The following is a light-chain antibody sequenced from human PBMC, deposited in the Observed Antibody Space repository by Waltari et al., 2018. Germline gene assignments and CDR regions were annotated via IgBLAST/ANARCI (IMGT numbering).Light chain of an antibody. CDR1: QSVSSN. J-gene: IGKJ1*01. CDR3: QQSNNWPPWT. V-gene: IGKV3-15*01. CDR2: GAS. Sequence: EIVMTQSPDTLSVSPGERATLSCRASQSVSSNLAWYQQKPGQAPRLLIYGASTRATGIPARFSGSGSGTEFTLTISSLQSEDFAIYYCQQSNNWPPWTFGQGTKVEIK.